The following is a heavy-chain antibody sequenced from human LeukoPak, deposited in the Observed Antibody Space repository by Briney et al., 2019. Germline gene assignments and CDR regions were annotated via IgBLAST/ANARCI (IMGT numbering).Heavy chain of an antibody. CDR3: AKREYSSGSYGLDV. CDR1: GFTFSSYA. D-gene: IGHD6-19*01. V-gene: IGHV3-23*01. J-gene: IGHJ6*02. CDR2: ISGSGGST. Sequence: GGSLRLSCAASGFTFSSYAMSWVRQAPGKGLEWVSAISGSGGSTYYADSVKGRFTISRGNSKNTLYLQMNSLRAEDTAVYYCAKREYSSGSYGLDVWGQGTTVIVSS.